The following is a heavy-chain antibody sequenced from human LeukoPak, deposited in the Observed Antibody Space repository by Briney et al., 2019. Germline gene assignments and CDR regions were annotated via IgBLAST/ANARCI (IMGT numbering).Heavy chain of an antibody. D-gene: IGHD3-22*01. CDR2: IRSKAYGGTT. CDR1: GFTFGDYA. CDR3: TRGSSGYYGVDY. V-gene: IGHV3-49*03. Sequence: GGSLRLSCTASGFTFGDYAMSRFRQAPGKGLEWVGFIRSKAYGGTTEYAASVKGRFTISRDDSKSIAYLQMNSLKTEDTAVYYCTRGSSGYYGVDYWGQGTLVTVSS. J-gene: IGHJ4*02.